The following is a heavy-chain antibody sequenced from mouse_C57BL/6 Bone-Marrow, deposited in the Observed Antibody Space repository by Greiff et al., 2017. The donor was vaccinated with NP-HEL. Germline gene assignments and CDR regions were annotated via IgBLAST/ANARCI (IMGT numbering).Heavy chain of an antibody. V-gene: IGHV1-69*01. CDR1: GYTFTSYW. Sequence: QVQLQQPGAELVMPGASVKLSCKASGYTFTSYWMHWVKQRPGQGLEWIGEIDPSDSYTNYNQKFKGQSTLTVDKSSSTAYMQLSSLTSEDSAVYYCARCRTTVSPDVWGTGTTVTVSS. CDR2: IDPSDSYT. J-gene: IGHJ1*03. D-gene: IGHD1-1*01. CDR3: ARCRTTVSPDV.